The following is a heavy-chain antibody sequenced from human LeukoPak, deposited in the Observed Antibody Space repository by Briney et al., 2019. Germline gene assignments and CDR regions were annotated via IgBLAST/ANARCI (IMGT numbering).Heavy chain of an antibody. Sequence: PSETLSLTCAVYGGSFSGYYWSWIRQPPGKGLEWIGEINHSGSTNYNPSLKSRVTISVDTSKNQFSLKLSSVTAADTAVYYCARGNRGWLFPLDYWGQGTLVTVSS. CDR2: INHSGST. CDR1: GGSFSGYY. V-gene: IGHV4-34*01. J-gene: IGHJ4*02. D-gene: IGHD3-22*01. CDR3: ARGNRGWLFPLDY.